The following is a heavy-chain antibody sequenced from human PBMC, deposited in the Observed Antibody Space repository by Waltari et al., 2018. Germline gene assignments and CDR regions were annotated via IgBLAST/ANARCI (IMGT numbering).Heavy chain of an antibody. V-gene: IGHV1-2*02. CDR2: INPNSGGA. Sequence: QVQLVQSGAEVKTPGASVKVSCKASRVNFSGCYIHWVRQAPGQGLEWMGWINPNSGGANYAQKFQGRVTMTRDTSISTAYMELRRLRFDDTAVYFCARDAYRPTTHYDYWGQGTLVTVSS. D-gene: IGHD1-26*01. J-gene: IGHJ4*02. CDR1: RVNFSGCY. CDR3: ARDAYRPTTHYDY.